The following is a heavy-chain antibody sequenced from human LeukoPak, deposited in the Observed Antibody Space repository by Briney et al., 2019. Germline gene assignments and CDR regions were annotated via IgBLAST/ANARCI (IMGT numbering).Heavy chain of an antibody. J-gene: IGHJ3*02. Sequence: PGGSLRLSCAASGFTFSSYEMNWVRQAPGKGLEWVSYISSSGSIIYYADFVKGRFTISRDNAKNSLYLQMNSLRAEDTAVYYCARDTLSDYYASGSYRAFDIWGRGTMVTVSS. V-gene: IGHV3-48*03. CDR1: GFTFSSYE. CDR2: ISSSGSII. CDR3: ARDTLSDYYASGSYRAFDI. D-gene: IGHD3-10*01.